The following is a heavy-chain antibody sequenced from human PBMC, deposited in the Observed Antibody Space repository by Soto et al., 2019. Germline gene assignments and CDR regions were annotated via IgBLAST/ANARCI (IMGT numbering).Heavy chain of an antibody. D-gene: IGHD4-17*01. CDR3: ARDPVPTDNYYYYMDV. Sequence: GGSLRLSCAASGFTVSINYMSWVRQAPGKGLEWVSVIYSGGSTYYADSVKGRFTISRDNSKNTLYLQMNSLRAEDTAVYYCARDPVPTDNYYYYMDVWGKGTTVTVSS. CDR1: GFTVSINY. CDR2: IYSGGST. J-gene: IGHJ6*03. V-gene: IGHV3-66*01.